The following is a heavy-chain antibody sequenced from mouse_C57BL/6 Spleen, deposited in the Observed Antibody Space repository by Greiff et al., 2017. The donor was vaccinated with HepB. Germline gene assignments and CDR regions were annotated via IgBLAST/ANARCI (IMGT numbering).Heavy chain of an antibody. Sequence: VQLQQPGAELVKPGASVKLSCKASGYTFTSYWMHWVKQRPGQGLEWIGMIHPNSGSTNYNEKFKSKATLTVDKSSSTAYMQLSSLTSEDSAVYYCARQDGSSYGGYWGQGTTLTVSS. CDR3: ARQDGSSYGGY. V-gene: IGHV1-64*01. D-gene: IGHD1-1*01. J-gene: IGHJ2*01. CDR1: GYTFTSYW. CDR2: IHPNSGST.